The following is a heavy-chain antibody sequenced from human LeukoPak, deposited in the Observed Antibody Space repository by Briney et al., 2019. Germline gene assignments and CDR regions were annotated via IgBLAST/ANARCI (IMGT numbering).Heavy chain of an antibody. D-gene: IGHD6-19*01. CDR1: GLTFSSYA. V-gene: IGHV3-23*01. CDR3: AKIRRDSSGGYGTYFDY. CDR2: ISGSGGRT. J-gene: IGHJ4*02. Sequence: GVSLRLSCAASGLTFSSYAMSWVRQTPGKGLEWVSSISGSGGRTYYADSVKGRFTISRDNSKNTLYLQMNNLRAEDTALYYCAKIRRDSSGGYGTYFDYWGQGTLVTVSS.